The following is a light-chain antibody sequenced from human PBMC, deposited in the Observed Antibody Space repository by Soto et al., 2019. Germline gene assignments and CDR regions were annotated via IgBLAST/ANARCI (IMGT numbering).Light chain of an antibody. Sequence: EIVLTQSPATLSLSPGERATLSCRASRSVGNNLAWYQKKPGQAPGLLIYAASTRATGIPARFSGSGSGTDFTLTISSLEPEDFATYYCQQSNSLPLTFGGGTKVVI. J-gene: IGKJ4*01. CDR2: AAS. CDR1: RSVGNN. V-gene: IGKV3-11*01. CDR3: QQSNSLPLT.